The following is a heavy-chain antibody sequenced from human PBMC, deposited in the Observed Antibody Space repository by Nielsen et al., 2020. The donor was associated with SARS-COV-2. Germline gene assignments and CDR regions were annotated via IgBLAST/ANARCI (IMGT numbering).Heavy chain of an antibody. D-gene: IGHD4-17*01. Sequence: SVKVSCKASGGTFSSYAISWVRQAPGQGLEWMGGIIPIFGTANYAQKFQGRVTITADESTSTAYMELSSLRSEDTAVYYCARVPAASLHGEFYYYYMDVWGQGTTVTVSS. CDR3: ARVPAASLHGEFYYYYMDV. CDR2: IIPIFGTA. J-gene: IGHJ6*03. CDR1: GGTFSSYA. V-gene: IGHV1-69*13.